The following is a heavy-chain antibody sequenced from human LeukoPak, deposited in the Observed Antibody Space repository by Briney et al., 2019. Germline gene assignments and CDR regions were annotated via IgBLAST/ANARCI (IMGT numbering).Heavy chain of an antibody. Sequence: QAGGSLRLSCAASGFTFSSYSMNWVRQAPGKGLEWVSYISSNSSTIYCADSVKGRFTISRDNAKNSLYLQMNSLRAEDTAVYYCARDLSADPWGQGTLVTVSS. CDR1: GFTFSSYS. J-gene: IGHJ5*02. V-gene: IGHV3-48*01. CDR3: ARDLSADP. CDR2: ISSNSSTI.